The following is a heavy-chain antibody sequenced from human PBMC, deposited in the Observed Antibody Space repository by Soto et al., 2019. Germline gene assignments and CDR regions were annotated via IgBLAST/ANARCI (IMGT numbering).Heavy chain of an antibody. D-gene: IGHD4-4*01. CDR1: GFTFTNYG. Sequence: QVQLVQSGAEVKKPGASVKVSCKTSGFTFTNYGFSWVRQAPGEGLEWMGWISAYNGNTNYAQKFQGRVTMTTDTSTSTVYMELRILRSDDTAVYYCARDTYSNYDYWGQGTLVTVSS. CDR3: ARDTYSNYDY. CDR2: ISAYNGNT. V-gene: IGHV1-18*01. J-gene: IGHJ4*02.